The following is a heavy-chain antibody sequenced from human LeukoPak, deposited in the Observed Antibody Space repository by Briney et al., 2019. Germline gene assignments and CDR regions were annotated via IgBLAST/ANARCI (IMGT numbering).Heavy chain of an antibody. CDR3: ARQLGYCSDGTCYFDH. Sequence: GGSLRLSCAASGFTFSSYAMSWVRQAPGKGLEFVSALSSGGGPHYADSVKGRFIISRESSGNTLYLQMNSLRGEDSATYYCARQLGYCSDGTCYFDHWGQGTLATVSS. CDR2: LSSGGGP. V-gene: IGHV3-23*01. CDR1: GFTFSSYA. J-gene: IGHJ4*02. D-gene: IGHD2-15*01.